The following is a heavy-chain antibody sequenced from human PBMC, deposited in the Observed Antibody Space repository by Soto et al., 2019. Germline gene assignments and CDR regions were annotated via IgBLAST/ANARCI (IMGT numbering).Heavy chain of an antibody. CDR2: IHYTGSA. Sequence: QLQLQESGPGLVKPSETLSLTCSVSGGSISSSSYYWGWIRQPPGMGLEWIGTIHYTGSAYYSPSLKGRVSVSIDSSKNQFSLKMSSVTAADTAVYYCARHVGRLPAAPGTFDIWGQGTMVTVSS. J-gene: IGHJ3*02. V-gene: IGHV4-39*01. CDR3: ARHVGRLPAAPGTFDI. CDR1: GGSISSSSYY. D-gene: IGHD2-2*01.